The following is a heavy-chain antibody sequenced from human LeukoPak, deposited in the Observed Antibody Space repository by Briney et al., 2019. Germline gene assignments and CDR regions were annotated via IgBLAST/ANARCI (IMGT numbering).Heavy chain of an antibody. D-gene: IGHD3-10*01. Sequence: GGSLRLSCAASGFTFSSYAMNWVRQAPGKGLEWVSGISGSGGSTSYADSVKGRFTISRDNSKNTLYLQMNSPRAEDTAVYYCAKGRVSYYYGMDVWGQGTTVTVSS. V-gene: IGHV3-23*01. CDR3: AKGRVSYYYGMDV. J-gene: IGHJ6*02. CDR2: ISGSGGST. CDR1: GFTFSSYA.